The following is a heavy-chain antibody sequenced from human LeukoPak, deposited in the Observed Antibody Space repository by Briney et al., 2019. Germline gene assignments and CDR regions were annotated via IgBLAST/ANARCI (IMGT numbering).Heavy chain of an antibody. CDR3: ARRAGAYSHPYDY. D-gene: IGHD4/OR15-4a*01. Sequence: GGSLRLSCTVSGFTVSSNSMSWVRQAPGKGLEWGSFIYSDNTHYSDSVKGRFAISRDNSKNTLYLQMNSLRAEDTAVYYCARRAGAYSHPYDYWGQGTLVTVSS. V-gene: IGHV3-53*01. CDR2: IYSDNT. CDR1: GFTVSSNS. J-gene: IGHJ4*02.